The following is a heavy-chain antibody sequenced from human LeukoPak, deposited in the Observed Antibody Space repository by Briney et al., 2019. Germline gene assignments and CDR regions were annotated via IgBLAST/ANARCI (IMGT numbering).Heavy chain of an antibody. CDR1: GYTFTSNY. J-gene: IGHJ4*02. CDR2: ISPSGGST. Sequence: ASVKVSCKAFGYTFTSNYMHWVRQAPGQGPEWMGVISPSGGSTTYAQKFQGRVTLTRDMSTSSDYLELSSLRSEDTAVYYCAKDQSGQWPLDYWGQGTLVTVSS. D-gene: IGHD6-19*01. V-gene: IGHV1-46*01. CDR3: AKDQSGQWPLDY.